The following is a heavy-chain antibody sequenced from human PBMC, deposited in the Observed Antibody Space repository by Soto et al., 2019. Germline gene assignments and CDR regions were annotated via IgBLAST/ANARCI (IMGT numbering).Heavy chain of an antibody. Sequence: VQVVQSGAEVKKPGSSVKVSCKASGGTFSSFAFTRVRQAPGQGLEWMGGGIPLFGPPTYSQNLQGRVTITSVASTVTVYLELSSLTSSDTALYVCATVIAGSAGPYDFAWWGQATLVTVSS. CDR1: GGTFSSFA. CDR3: ATVIAGSAGPYDFAW. J-gene: IGHJ4*02. D-gene: IGHD3-22*01. V-gene: IGHV1-69*05. CDR2: GIPLFGPP.